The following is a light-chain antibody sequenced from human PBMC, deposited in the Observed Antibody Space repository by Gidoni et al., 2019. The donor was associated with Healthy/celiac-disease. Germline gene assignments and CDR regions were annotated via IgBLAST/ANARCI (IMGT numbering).Light chain of an antibody. CDR3: MQALQTPFT. J-gene: IGKJ3*01. CDR2: LGS. V-gene: IGKV2-28*01. Sequence: DIVITQSPLSLPVTPGAPASISCRSSQSLRHSNGYNYLDWYLQKQGQSPQLMIYLGSNLAASVAERISGSGSGKDFTLKSSRVEEEDVGVYYCMQALQTPFTFGPGTKVDIK. CDR1: QSLRHSNGYNY.